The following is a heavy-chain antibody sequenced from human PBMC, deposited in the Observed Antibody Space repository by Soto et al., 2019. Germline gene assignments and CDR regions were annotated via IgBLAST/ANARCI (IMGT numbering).Heavy chain of an antibody. J-gene: IGHJ3*02. CDR2: ISGSGGST. CDR3: AKASGWYDAFDI. V-gene: IGHV3-23*01. D-gene: IGHD6-19*01. CDR1: GFTFSSYA. Sequence: EVQLLESGGGLVQPGGSLRLSCAASGFTFSSYAMSWVRQAPGKGLEWVSAISGSGGSTYYADSVKGRFTISRDNSKNTLYRQMNSLRAEDTAVYYCAKASGWYDAFDIWGQGTMVTVSS.